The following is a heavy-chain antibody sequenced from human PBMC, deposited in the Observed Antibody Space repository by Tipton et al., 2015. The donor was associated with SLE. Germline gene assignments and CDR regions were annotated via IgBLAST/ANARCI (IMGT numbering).Heavy chain of an antibody. CDR1: GGSITTYY. D-gene: IGHD3/OR15-3a*01. CDR2: MYESGST. J-gene: IGHJ6*03. Sequence: TLSLTCTVSGGSITTYYWNWIRQPPGKGLEWIGNMYESGSTNYNPSLKSRVAIFVDTSTNQFSLRLSSVTAADTAVYYCARAPGLDRDYYYYYYKDVWGKGTTVTVSS. CDR3: ARAPGLDRDYYYYYYKDV. V-gene: IGHV4-59*01.